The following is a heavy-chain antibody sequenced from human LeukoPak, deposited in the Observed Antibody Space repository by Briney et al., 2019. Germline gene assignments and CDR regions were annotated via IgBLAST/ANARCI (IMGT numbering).Heavy chain of an antibody. V-gene: IGHV3-23*01. CDR1: GFTFSSYA. Sequence: GGSLRLSCAASGFTFSSYAMSWVRQAPGKGLEWVSAISGSGGSTYYADSVKGRFTISRDNSKNTLYLQMNSLRAEDTAVYYCAKDRVGYCSSTSCYAWGQTFDYWGQGPLVTVSS. CDR3: AKDRVGYCSSTSCYAWGQTFDY. CDR2: ISGSGGST. J-gene: IGHJ4*02. D-gene: IGHD2-2*01.